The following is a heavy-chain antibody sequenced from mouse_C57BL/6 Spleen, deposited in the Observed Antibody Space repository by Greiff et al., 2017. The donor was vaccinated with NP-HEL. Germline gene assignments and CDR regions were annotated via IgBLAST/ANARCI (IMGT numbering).Heavy chain of an antibody. V-gene: IGHV1-64*01. CDR2: IHPNSGST. CDR3: ARGSPDAMEY. J-gene: IGHJ4*01. CDR1: GYTFTSYW. Sequence: QVQLQQPGAELVKPGASVKLSCKASGYTFTSYWMHWVKQRPGQGLEWIGMIHPNSGSTNYNEKFKSKATLTVDKAASTAYLQISSLTSEDSAVYYCARGSPDAMEYWGQGTSVTVSS.